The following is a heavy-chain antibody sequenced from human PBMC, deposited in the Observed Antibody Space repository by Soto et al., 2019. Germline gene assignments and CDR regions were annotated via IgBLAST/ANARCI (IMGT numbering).Heavy chain of an antibody. CDR1: GGSISSSSYY. D-gene: IGHD6-13*01. CDR2: IYYSGST. CDR3: ARRRGAAVTFDY. J-gene: IGHJ4*02. V-gene: IGHV4-39*01. Sequence: SETLSLTCTVSGGSISSSSYYRGWIRQPPGKGLEWIGSIYYSGSTYYNPSLKSRVTISVDTSKNQFSLKLSSVTAADTAVYYCARRRGAAVTFDYWGQGTLVTVSS.